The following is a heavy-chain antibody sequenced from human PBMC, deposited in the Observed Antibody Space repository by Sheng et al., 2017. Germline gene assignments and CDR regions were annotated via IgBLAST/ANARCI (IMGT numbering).Heavy chain of an antibody. CDR3: ARADSSDSYGYFDY. CDR1: GYPISSGYY. CDR2: IYHSGTT. D-gene: IGHD1-26*01. V-gene: IGHV4-38-2*02. J-gene: IGHJ4*02. Sequence: QVQLQQSGPGLVKPSETLSVTCSVSGYPISSGYYWGWIRQPPGRGLEYIGSIYHSGTTYLNPSLESRVTISVDTSKNQFSLKLSSMTAADTAMYYCARADSSDSYGYFDYWGQGTLVTVSS.